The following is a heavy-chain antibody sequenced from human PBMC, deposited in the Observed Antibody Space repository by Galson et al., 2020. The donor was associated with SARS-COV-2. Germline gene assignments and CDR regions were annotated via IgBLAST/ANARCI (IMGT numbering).Heavy chain of an antibody. Sequence: GESLKISCAASGFTFNNYAMSWVRQAPGKGLEWVSGISGRAGSTFYADSVKGRFTISRDNSKNTLYLQINSLRAEDTAIYYCAKGRDCSGGTCYGTSGDHWGQGTLVTVSS. D-gene: IGHD2-15*01. CDR2: ISGRAGST. V-gene: IGHV3-23*01. J-gene: IGHJ4*02. CDR3: AKGRDCSGGTCYGTSGDH. CDR1: GFTFNNYA.